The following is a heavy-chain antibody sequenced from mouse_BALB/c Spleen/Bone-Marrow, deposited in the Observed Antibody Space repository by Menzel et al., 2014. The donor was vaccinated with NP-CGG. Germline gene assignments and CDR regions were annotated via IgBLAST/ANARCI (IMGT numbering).Heavy chain of an antibody. Sequence: QVQLQQSGPELVKPGASVKMSCKASGYTFTSYYIHWVKQRPGQGLEWIGWIYPGDGSTKYNEKFKGKTTLTADKSSSTAYMLLSSLTSEDSAIYFCAREELPCYFDYWGQGTTLTVSS. V-gene: IGHV1S56*01. CDR2: IYPGDGST. CDR3: AREELPCYFDY. J-gene: IGHJ2*01. CDR1: GYTFTSYY.